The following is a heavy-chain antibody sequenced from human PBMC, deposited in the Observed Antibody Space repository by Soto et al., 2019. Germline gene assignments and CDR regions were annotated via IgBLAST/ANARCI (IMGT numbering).Heavy chain of an antibody. CDR3: ARGRDSALDS. CDR1: GGSISSSSYY. D-gene: IGHD1-26*01. CDR2: IYYSGST. V-gene: IGHV4-39*01. J-gene: IGHJ4*02. Sequence: SETLSLTCTVSGGSISSSSYYWGWIRQPPGKGLEWIGSIYYSGSTYYNPSLKSRVTISVDTSKNQFSLKLNSVTPEDTAVYYCARGRDSALDSWGQGTLVTVSS.